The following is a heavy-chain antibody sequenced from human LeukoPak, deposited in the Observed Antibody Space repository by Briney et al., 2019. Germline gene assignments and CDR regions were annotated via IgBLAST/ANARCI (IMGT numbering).Heavy chain of an antibody. CDR2: IYYSGST. CDR1: GGSISSYY. Sequence: SDTLSLTCTVSGGSISSYYWSWIRQPPGKGLERIGYIYYSGSTNYNPSLKSRVTISVDTSKNQFSLKLSSVTAADTAVYYCARSTAALVMIFDYWGQGTLVTVSS. CDR3: ARSTAALVMIFDY. D-gene: IGHD6-6*01. J-gene: IGHJ4*02. V-gene: IGHV4-59*07.